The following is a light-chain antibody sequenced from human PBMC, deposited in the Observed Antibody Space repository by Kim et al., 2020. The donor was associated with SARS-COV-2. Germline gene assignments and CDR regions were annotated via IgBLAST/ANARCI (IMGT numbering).Light chain of an antibody. CDR2: EVT. V-gene: IGLV2-8*01. CDR1: SSDVGGYNY. CDR3: SSFAGSNHVV. J-gene: IGLJ1*01. Sequence: QSALTQPPSASGSPGQSVTISCTGTSSDVGGYNYVSWYQQHPGKAPKLMIYEVTKRPSGVPDRFSGSKSGNTASLTVSGLQAEDEADYYCSSFAGSNHVVFETGTKVTVL.